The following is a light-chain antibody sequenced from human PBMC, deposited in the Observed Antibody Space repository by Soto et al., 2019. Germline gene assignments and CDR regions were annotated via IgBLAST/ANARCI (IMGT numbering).Light chain of an antibody. Sequence: DIQMTRSPSSLSASVGDRVTITCRASQSISSYLNWYQQKPGKAPKLLIYAASTLQSGVPLRFSGSGSGTSFTLTISSLQPEDFATYYCQQLLSYPITFGQGTRLEIK. CDR2: AAS. CDR1: QSISSY. V-gene: IGKV1-9*01. CDR3: QQLLSYPIT. J-gene: IGKJ5*01.